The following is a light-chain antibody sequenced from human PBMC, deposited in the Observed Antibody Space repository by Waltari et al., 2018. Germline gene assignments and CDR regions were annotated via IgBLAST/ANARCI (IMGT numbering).Light chain of an antibody. CDR1: SGSISTTSY. J-gene: IGLJ3*02. Sequence: QTVVTQEPSLSVSPGGTVTLTCALSSGSISTTSYAPWSQQSPGQAPRTLVYKANSRSSGVPDRFSGSILGNKAALTITGAQADDESDYYCALYMGSGIWVFGGGTKLTVL. CDR3: ALYMGSGIWV. V-gene: IGLV8-61*01. CDR2: KAN.